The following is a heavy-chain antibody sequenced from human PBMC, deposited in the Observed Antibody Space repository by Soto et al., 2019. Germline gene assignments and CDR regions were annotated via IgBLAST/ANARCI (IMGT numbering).Heavy chain of an antibody. CDR3: ARIIGNRLTYNWFDP. J-gene: IGHJ5*02. Sequence: LSLTCTVSGGSISSGGYYWSWIRQHPGKGLEWIGYIYYSGSTYYTPSLKSRVTISVDTSKNQFSLKLSSVTAADTAVYYCARIIGNRLTYNWFDPWGQGTLVTVFS. CDR1: GGSISSGGYY. CDR2: IYYSGST. V-gene: IGHV4-31*03.